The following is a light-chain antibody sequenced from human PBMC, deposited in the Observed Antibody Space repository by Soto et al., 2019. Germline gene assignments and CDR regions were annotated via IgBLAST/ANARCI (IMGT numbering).Light chain of an antibody. CDR3: QQYGSSTTYT. CDR1: QSVSSSY. V-gene: IGKV3-20*01. J-gene: IGKJ2*01. Sequence: EIVLTQSPGTLSLSPGERATLSCRASQSVSSSYFAWYQQKPGQAPRLLIYGASSRATGIPDRFSGSGSGRDFTITISRLEPEDFAVYYCQQYGSSTTYTFGQGTKLEIK. CDR2: GAS.